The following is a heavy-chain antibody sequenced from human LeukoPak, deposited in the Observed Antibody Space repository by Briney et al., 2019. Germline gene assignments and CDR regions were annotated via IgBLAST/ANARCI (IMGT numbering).Heavy chain of an antibody. J-gene: IGHJ3*02. V-gene: IGHV1-69*05. Sequence: SVKVSCKASGGTFSSYAISWVRQAPGQGLEWMGGIIPIFGTANYAQKFQGRVTITTDASTSTAYMELSSLRSEDTAVYYCARGASGCSSTSCYLDAFDIWGQGTMVTVSS. CDR3: ARGASGCSSTSCYLDAFDI. CDR1: GGTFSSYA. CDR2: IIPIFGTA. D-gene: IGHD2-2*01.